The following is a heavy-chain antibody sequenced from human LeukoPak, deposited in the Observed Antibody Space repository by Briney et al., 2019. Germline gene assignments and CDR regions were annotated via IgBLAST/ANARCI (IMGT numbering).Heavy chain of an antibody. V-gene: IGHV1-18*01. CDR3: ATPGIVGALI. D-gene: IGHD1-26*01. CDR2: ISTYNGNT. CDR1: GYTFPTYA. Sequence: ASVKVSCKASGYTFPTYAISWVRQAPGQGLEWMGWISTYNGNTNYAQKLQGRVSMTTDTSTSTAYMELRSLRSDDTAVYYCATPGIVGALIWGQGTMVTVSS. J-gene: IGHJ3*02.